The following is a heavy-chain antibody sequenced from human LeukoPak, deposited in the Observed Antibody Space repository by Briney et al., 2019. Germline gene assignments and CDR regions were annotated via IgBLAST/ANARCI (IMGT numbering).Heavy chain of an antibody. CDR3: ARLERFLEWLSSYYFDY. J-gene: IGHJ4*02. CDR2: IYYSGST. V-gene: IGHV4-39*07. D-gene: IGHD3-3*01. CDR1: GGSISSSSYY. Sequence: SETLSLTCTVSGGSISSSSYYWGWIRQPPGKGLEWIGSIYYSGSTYYNPSLKSRVTISVDTSKNQFSLKLSSVTAADTAVYYCARLERFLEWLSSYYFDYWGQGTLVTVSS.